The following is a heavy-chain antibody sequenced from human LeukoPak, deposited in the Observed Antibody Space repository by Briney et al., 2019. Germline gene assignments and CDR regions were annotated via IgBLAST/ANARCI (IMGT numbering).Heavy chain of an antibody. CDR1: GYAFTGYY. CDR2: INPNSGGT. CDR3: ARDFNSYGTCYYYYGMDV. J-gene: IGHJ6*02. V-gene: IGHV1-2*06. D-gene: IGHD5-18*01. Sequence: ASVKVSCKASGYAFTGYYMHWVRQAPGQGLEWMGRINPNSGGTNYAQKFQGRVTMTRDTSISTAYMEPSRLRSDDTAVYYCARDFNSYGTCYYYYGMDVWGQGTTVTVSS.